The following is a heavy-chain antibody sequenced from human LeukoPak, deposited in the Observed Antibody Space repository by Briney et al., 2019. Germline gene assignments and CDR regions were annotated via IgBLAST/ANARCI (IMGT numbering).Heavy chain of an antibody. Sequence: ASVKVSCKASGYTFTSYDINWVRQATGQGLEWMGWMNPNSGNTGYAQKFQGRVTMTRDTSISTAYMELSSLRSEDTAVYYCARGRGAARPFDYWGQGTLVTVSS. CDR2: MNPNSGNT. J-gene: IGHJ4*02. CDR3: ARGRGAARPFDY. V-gene: IGHV1-8*01. D-gene: IGHD6-6*01. CDR1: GYTFTSYD.